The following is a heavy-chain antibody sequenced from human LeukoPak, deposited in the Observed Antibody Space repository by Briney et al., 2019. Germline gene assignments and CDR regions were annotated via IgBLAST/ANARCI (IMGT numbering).Heavy chain of an antibody. Sequence: SETLSLTCTVSAGSIRRSGDFWGWIRQPPGKGLEWIGNIYYSGSTYYNPSLKSRLTISVDTSKNQFSLKLSSVTAADTAVNYCARAYADYYMDVWGKGTTVTISS. CDR2: IYYSGST. J-gene: IGHJ6*03. D-gene: IGHD3-16*01. V-gene: IGHV4-39*07. CDR1: AGSIRRSGDF. CDR3: ARAYADYYMDV.